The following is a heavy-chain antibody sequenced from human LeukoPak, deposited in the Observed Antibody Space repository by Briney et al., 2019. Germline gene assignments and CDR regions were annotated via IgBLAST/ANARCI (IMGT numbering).Heavy chain of an antibody. CDR3: ARDVPRGTGYMDV. Sequence: PSETLSLTCTVSGGSISSYYWSWIRQPAGKGLEWIGRIYTSGSTNYNPSLKSRVTISVDTSKNQFSLRLKYVTAADTAVYYCARDVPRGTGYMDVWGKGTTVTVSS. J-gene: IGHJ6*03. V-gene: IGHV4-4*07. CDR2: IYTSGST. CDR1: GGSISSYY. D-gene: IGHD3-10*01.